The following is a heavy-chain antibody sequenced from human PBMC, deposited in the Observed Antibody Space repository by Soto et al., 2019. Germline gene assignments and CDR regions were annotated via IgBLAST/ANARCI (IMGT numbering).Heavy chain of an antibody. D-gene: IGHD2-8*02. CDR1: GYSFTGYY. CDR2: INPDSGAT. CDR3: ARGDYGTGGYPFPYFDY. J-gene: IGHJ4*02. Sequence: ASVKVSCNASGYSFTGYYIHWVRQAPGQGLEWMGWINPDSGATNYAQNFQGRVTLTSDTSISTASMDLTSLTSDDTAVYYCARGDYGTGGYPFPYFDYWGQGTLVTVSS. V-gene: IGHV1-2*02.